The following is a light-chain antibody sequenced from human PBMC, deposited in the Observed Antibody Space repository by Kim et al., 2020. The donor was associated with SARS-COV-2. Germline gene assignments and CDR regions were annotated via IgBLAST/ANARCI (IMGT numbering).Light chain of an antibody. V-gene: IGKV1-39*01. CDR1: QSVSND. Sequence: ASVGDRVTITCRASQSVSNDLNWYQQKPGRAPKLLIYAASTLRDGVPSRFSGSGSMTEFTLTIKSVQADDFATYYCQQSFSPILSFGGGTKVEMK. CDR2: AAS. J-gene: IGKJ4*01. CDR3: QQSFSPILS.